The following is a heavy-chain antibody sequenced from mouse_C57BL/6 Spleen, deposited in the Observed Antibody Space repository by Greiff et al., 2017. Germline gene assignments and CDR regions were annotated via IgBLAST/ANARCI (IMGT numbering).Heavy chain of an antibody. V-gene: IGHV5-4*01. D-gene: IGHD1-1*01. CDR2: ISDGGSYT. J-gene: IGHJ3*01. CDR3: ARDHYYGRRGFAY. CDR1: GFTFSSYA. Sequence: EVQGVESGGGLVKPGGSLKLSCAASGFTFSSYAMSWVRQTPEKRLEWVATISDGGSYTYYPDNVKGRFTISRDNAKNNLYLQMSHLKSEDTAMYYCARDHYYGRRGFAYWGQGTLVTVSA.